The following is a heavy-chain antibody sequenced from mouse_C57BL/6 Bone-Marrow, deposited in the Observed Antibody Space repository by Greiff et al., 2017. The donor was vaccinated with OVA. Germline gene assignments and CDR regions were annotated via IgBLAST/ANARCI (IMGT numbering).Heavy chain of an antibody. D-gene: IGHD2-4*01. V-gene: IGHV1-64*01. Sequence: VQLQQPGAELVKPGASVKLSCKASGYTFTSYWMHWVKQRPGQGLEWIGMIHPNSGSTNYNEKFKSKATLTVDKSSSTAYMQLSSLTSEDSAVYSCARPYDYDSDYYAMDYWGQGTSVTVSS. CDR3: ARPYDYDSDYYAMDY. CDR2: IHPNSGST. CDR1: GYTFTSYW. J-gene: IGHJ4*01.